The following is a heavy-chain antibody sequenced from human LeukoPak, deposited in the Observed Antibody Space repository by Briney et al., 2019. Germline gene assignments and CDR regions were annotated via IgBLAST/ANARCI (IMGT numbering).Heavy chain of an antibody. J-gene: IGHJ4*02. CDR1: GGSISSSSYY. Sequence: PSETLSLTCTVSGGSISSSSYYWGWIRQPPGKGLEWIGSIYYSGSTYYNPSLKSRVTISVDTSKNQFSLKLSSVTAADTAVYYCARHGRDILTGYYPFDYWGQGTLVTVSS. CDR3: ARHGRDILTGYYPFDY. CDR2: IYYSGST. D-gene: IGHD3-9*01. V-gene: IGHV4-39*01.